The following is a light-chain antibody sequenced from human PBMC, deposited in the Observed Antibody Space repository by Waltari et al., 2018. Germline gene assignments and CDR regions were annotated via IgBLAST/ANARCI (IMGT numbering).Light chain of an antibody. J-gene: IGLJ2*01. CDR3: TSYISGTTLVI. CDR2: EVS. CDR1: SSDLNGYNY. Sequence: QSALTQPASVSGSPGQSITISCTGISSDLNGYNYVSWYQKYPGKAPKLIIYEVSNRPYGVSNRCSGSKSGNTASLSISGLQAEDEADYYCTSYISGTTLVIFGGGTKLTVL. V-gene: IGLV2-14*01.